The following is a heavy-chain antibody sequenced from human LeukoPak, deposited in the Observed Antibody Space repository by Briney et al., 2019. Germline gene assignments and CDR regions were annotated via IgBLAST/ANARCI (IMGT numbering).Heavy chain of an antibody. J-gene: IGHJ4*02. V-gene: IGHV3-23*01. CDR2: ISGSGGST. CDR1: GFTSSSYA. D-gene: IGHD2-2*01. Sequence: GGSLRLSCAASGFTSSSYAMSWVRQAPGKGLEWVSAISGSGGSTYYADSVKGRFTISRDNSKNTLYLQMNSLRAEDTAVYYCAKNRCSSTSCYSPIDAFFDYWGQGTLVTVSS. CDR3: AKNRCSSTSCYSPIDAFFDY.